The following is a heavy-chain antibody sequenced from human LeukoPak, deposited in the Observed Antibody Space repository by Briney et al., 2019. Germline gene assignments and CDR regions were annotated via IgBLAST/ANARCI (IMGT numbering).Heavy chain of an antibody. Sequence: SETLSLTCTVSGGPISSSSYYWGWIRQPPGKGLEWIGSIYYSGSTYYNPSLKSRVTISVDTSKNQFSLKLSSVTAADTAVYYCARGGYNWYFDPWGQGTLVTVSS. V-gene: IGHV4-39*07. D-gene: IGHD1-20*01. CDR2: IYYSGST. J-gene: IGHJ5*02. CDR3: ARGGYNWYFDP. CDR1: GGPISSSSYY.